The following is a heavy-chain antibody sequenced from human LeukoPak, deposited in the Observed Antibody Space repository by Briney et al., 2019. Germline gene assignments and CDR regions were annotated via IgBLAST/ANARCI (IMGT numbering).Heavy chain of an antibody. CDR3: ARDAGHQLSRGNYYAMDV. D-gene: IGHD1-1*01. J-gene: IGHJ6*02. V-gene: IGHV4-30-4*01. Sequence: PSETLSLTCTVSGGSISSGDYYWSWIRQPPGKGLEWIGYIYYSGSTYYNPSLKSRVTISVDTSKNQFSLKLSSVTAADTAVYYCARDAGHQLSRGNYYAMDVWGQGTTVTVSS. CDR1: GGSISSGDYY. CDR2: IYYSGST.